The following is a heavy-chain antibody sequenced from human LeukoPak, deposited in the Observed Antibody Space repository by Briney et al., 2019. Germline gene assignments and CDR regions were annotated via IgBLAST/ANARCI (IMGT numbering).Heavy chain of an antibody. CDR1: GYTLTELS. J-gene: IGHJ4*02. CDR2: FDPEDGET. CDR3: ATALRFQPTFDY. V-gene: IGHV1-24*01. D-gene: IGHD3-3*01. Sequence: ASVKVSCKVSGYTLTELSMHWVRQAPGKGLEWMGGFDPEDGETIYAQKFQGRVTMTEDTSTDTAYMELSSLRSEDTAVYYCATALRFQPTFDYWGQGTLVTVSS.